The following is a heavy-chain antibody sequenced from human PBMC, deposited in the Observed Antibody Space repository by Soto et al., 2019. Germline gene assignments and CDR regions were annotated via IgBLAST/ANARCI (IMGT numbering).Heavy chain of an antibody. D-gene: IGHD6-13*01. CDR3: ASQQQLVRNFDY. V-gene: IGHV4-30-4*01. Sequence: SETLSLTCTVSGGSISSGDYYWSWIRQPPGKGLEWIGYIYYSGSTYYNPSLKSRVIISVDTSKNQFSLKLSSVTAADTAVYYCASQQQLVRNFDYWGQGTLVTVSS. J-gene: IGHJ4*02. CDR1: GGSISSGDYY. CDR2: IYYSGST.